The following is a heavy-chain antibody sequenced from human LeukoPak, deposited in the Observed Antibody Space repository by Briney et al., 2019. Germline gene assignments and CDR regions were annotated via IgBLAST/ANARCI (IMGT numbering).Heavy chain of an antibody. Sequence: KPSETLTLTCTVSGGSISSGGYYWSWIRQHPGKGLEWIGYIYHSGSTYYNPSLKSRVTISVDRSKNQFSLKLSSVTAADTAVYYCARGSAAGRVDYFDYWGQGTLVTVSS. J-gene: IGHJ4*02. CDR1: GGSISSGGYY. V-gene: IGHV4-30-2*01. CDR3: ARGSAAGRVDYFDY. D-gene: IGHD6-13*01. CDR2: IYHSGST.